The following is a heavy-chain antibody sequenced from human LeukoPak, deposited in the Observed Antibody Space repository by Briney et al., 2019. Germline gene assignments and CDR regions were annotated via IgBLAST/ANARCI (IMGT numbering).Heavy chain of an antibody. D-gene: IGHD2-15*01. CDR1: GFTFSDYY. CDR3: ARHRSGGIAYDAFDI. J-gene: IGHJ3*02. Sequence: GGSLRLSCAASGFTFSDYYMSWIRQAPGKGLEWVSYISNSGGDIQYADSVKGRFTISRDNAKNSLYLQMNSLRAEDTAIYYCARHRSGGIAYDAFDIWAQGTMVTVSS. CDR2: ISNSGGDI. V-gene: IGHV3-11*04.